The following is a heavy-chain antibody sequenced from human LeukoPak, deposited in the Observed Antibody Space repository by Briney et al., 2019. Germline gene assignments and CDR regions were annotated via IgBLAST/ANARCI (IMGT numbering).Heavy chain of an antibody. J-gene: IGHJ3*02. CDR2: INPNSGNT. CDR1: GYTFTSYD. V-gene: IGHV1-8*03. Sequence: ASVKVSCKASGYTFTSYDINWVRQATGQGLEWMGWINPNSGNTGYAQKFQGRVTITRNTSLSTAYMELSRLRSEDTAVYYCARVPPRLELRGAFDIWGQGTMVTVSS. D-gene: IGHD1-7*01. CDR3: ARVPPRLELRGAFDI.